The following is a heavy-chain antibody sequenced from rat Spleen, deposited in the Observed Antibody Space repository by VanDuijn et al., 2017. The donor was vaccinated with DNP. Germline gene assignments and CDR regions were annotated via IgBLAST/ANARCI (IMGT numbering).Heavy chain of an antibody. CDR3: AKGPNYGGWSDYFDY. CDR2: ISSGGDT. Sequence: QVQLKESGPGLVQPSQTLSLTCTVSGFSLTSNGVSWVRRPPGKGLEWIASISSGGDTYYNSPFKSRLSISRDTSKSQVFLKMNSLQTEDTAIYYCAKGPNYGGWSDYFDYWGQGVMVTVSS. D-gene: IGHD1-11*01. J-gene: IGHJ2*01. V-gene: IGHV2S8*01. CDR1: GFSLTSNG.